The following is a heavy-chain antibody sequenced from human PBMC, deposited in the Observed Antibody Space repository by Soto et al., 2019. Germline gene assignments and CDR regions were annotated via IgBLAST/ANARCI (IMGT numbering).Heavy chain of an antibody. V-gene: IGHV3-23*01. CDR2: VSGNGDVT. CDR1: GFTFSDFA. D-gene: IGHD1-1*01. J-gene: IGHJ4*01. Sequence: EVQLSESGGGLAQPGGSLRLSCEGSGFTFSDFAISWVRQAPGKGLEWVSVVSGNGDVTRYADSVKGRFATSRDNSKNTMFLQMNSLTAEDTAIYYCAKDGIQTETFDYWGRGTLVTVSS. CDR3: AKDGIQTETFDY.